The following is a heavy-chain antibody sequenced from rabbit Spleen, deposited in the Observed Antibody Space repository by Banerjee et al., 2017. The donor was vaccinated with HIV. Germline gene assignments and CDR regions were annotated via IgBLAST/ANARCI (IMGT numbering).Heavy chain of an antibody. V-gene: IGHV1S45*01. D-gene: IGHD4-2*01. CDR2: IDVGRSGST. CDR3: ARDGGVAGSGAIMDRLDL. J-gene: IGHJ3*01. Sequence: QEQLEESGGGLVKPEGSLTLTCKASGLDFSSRYWICWVRQAPGKGLEWIACIDVGRSGSTYYANWAKGRFTISETSPTTVTLQMTSLTAADTATYFCARDGGVAGSGAIMDRLDLWGQGTLVTVS. CDR1: GLDFSSRYW.